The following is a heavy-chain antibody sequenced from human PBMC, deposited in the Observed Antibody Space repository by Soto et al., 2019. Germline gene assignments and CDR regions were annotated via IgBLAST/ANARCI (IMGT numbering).Heavy chain of an antibody. CDR2: IYYSGST. D-gene: IGHD5-12*01. J-gene: IGHJ4*02. V-gene: IGHV4-59*01. CDR1: GGSISSYY. CDR3: GGGYESWGTFGY. Sequence: SETLSLTCTVSGGSISSYYWSWIRQPPGKGLEWIGYIYYSGSTNYNPSLKSRVTISVDTSKNQFSLKLSSVTAADTAVYYCGGGYESWGTFGYWGQGTLVTVSS.